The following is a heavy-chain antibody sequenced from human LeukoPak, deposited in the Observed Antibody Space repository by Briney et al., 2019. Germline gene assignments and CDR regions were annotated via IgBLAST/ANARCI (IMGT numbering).Heavy chain of an antibody. J-gene: IGHJ3*02. CDR1: GYSISSGYY. V-gene: IGHV4-38-2*01. Sequence: PSETLSLTCAVSGYSISSGYYWGWIRQPPGKGLEWIGSIYHSGSTYYNPSLKSRVTISVDTSKNQFSLKLSSVTAADTVVYYCARARGSYRDDAFDIWGQGTMVTVSS. CDR2: IYHSGST. D-gene: IGHD1-26*01. CDR3: ARARGSYRDDAFDI.